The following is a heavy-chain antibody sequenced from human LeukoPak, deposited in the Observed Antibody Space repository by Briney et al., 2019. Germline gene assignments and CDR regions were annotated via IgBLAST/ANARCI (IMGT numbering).Heavy chain of an antibody. CDR1: GFTFSSYA. CDR3: AKDREWYGSGSYLWKD. V-gene: IGHV3-23*01. Sequence: PGGSLRLSCAASGFTFSSYAMSWVRQAPGKGLEWVSGIVESGGSTFYADSVKGRFTISRDNSKNTLYLQMNSLRAEDTALYYCAKDREWYGSGSYLWKDWGQGTLVTVSS. D-gene: IGHD3-10*01. J-gene: IGHJ4*02. CDR2: IVESGGST.